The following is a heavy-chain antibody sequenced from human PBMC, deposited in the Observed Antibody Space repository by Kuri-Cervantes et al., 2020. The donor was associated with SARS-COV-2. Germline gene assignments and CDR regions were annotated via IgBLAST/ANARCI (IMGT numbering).Heavy chain of an antibody. D-gene: IGHD2-15*01. Sequence: GGSLRLSCAASGLTFSSYAMSWVRQAPGKGLEWVSAISGSGGSTYYADSVKGRFTISRDNSKNTLYLQMNSLRAEDTAVYYCARDRLYCSGGSCYLPDYWGQGTLVTVSS. J-gene: IGHJ4*02. CDR3: ARDRLYCSGGSCYLPDY. V-gene: IGHV3-23*01. CDR1: GLTFSSYA. CDR2: ISGSGGST.